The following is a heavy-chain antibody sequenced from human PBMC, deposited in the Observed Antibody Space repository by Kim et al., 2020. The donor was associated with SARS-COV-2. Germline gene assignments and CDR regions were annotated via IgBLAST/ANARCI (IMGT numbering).Heavy chain of an antibody. J-gene: IGHJ5*02. CDR3: ARAYLHETVTNNWFDP. CDR1: GFTFSDYY. D-gene: IGHD4-17*01. V-gene: IGHV3-11*06. Sequence: GGSLRLSCAASGFTFSDYYMSWIRQAPGKGLEWVSYISSSSSYTNYADSVKGRFTISRDNAKNSLYLQMNSLRAEDTAVYYCARAYLHETVTNNWFDPWGQGTLVTVSS. CDR2: ISSSSSYT.